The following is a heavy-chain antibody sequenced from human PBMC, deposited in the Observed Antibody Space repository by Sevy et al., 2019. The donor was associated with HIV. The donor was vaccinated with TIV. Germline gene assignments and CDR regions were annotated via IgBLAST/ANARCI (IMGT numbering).Heavy chain of an antibody. D-gene: IGHD6-13*01. J-gene: IGHJ6*02. CDR3: ARDWGSSCGIDV. CDR2: ISYDGSNK. CDR1: GFTFSSYA. V-gene: IGHV3-30*04. Sequence: GGSLRLSCAASGFTFSSYAMHWVRQAPGKGLEWVAVISYDGSNKYYADSVKGRFTISRDNSKNTLYLQMNSLRAEDTAVYYCARDWGSSCGIDVWGQGTTVTVSS.